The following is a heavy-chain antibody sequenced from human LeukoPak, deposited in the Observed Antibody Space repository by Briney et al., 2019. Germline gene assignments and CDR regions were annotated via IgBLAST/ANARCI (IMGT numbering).Heavy chain of an antibody. CDR2: ISSSSSTI. V-gene: IGHV3-48*04. CDR1: GFTFSSYS. Sequence: GGSPRLSCAASGFTFSSYSMNWVRQAPGKGLEWVSFISSSSSTIYYADSVKGRFTISRDDAKNSLYLQMNSLRAEDTAVYYCARAETIAAAQSDYWGQGTLVTVSS. CDR3: ARAETIAAAQSDY. J-gene: IGHJ4*02. D-gene: IGHD6-13*01.